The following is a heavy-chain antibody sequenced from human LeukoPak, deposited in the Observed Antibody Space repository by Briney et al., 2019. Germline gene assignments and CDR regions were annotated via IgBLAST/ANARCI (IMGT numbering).Heavy chain of an antibody. Sequence: SQTLSLTCAISGDSVSSNSAAWNWIRQSPSRGLEWLGRTYYRSKWYNDYAVSVKSRITINPDTSKNQFSLQLNSVTPEDTAVYYCARVNYYDSSGYSAFDIWGQGKMVTVSS. CDR2: TYYRSKWYN. CDR3: ARVNYYDSSGYSAFDI. CDR1: GDSVSSNSAA. J-gene: IGHJ3*02. V-gene: IGHV6-1*01. D-gene: IGHD3-22*01.